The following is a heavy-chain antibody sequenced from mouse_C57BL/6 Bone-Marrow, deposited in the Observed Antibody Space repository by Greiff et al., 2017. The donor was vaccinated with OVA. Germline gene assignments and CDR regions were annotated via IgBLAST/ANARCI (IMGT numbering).Heavy chain of an antibody. CDR3: AGDPCDYYGSEGFAY. J-gene: IGHJ3*01. V-gene: IGHV5-16*01. D-gene: IGHD1-1*01. CDR1: GFTFSDYY. Sequence: EVKLVESEGGLVQPGSSMKLSCTASGFTFSDYYMAWVRQVPEKGLEWVANINYDGSSTYYLDSLKSRFIISRDNAKNILYLHMSSLKSEDTATYYCAGDPCDYYGSEGFAYWGQGTLVTVSA. CDR2: INYDGSST.